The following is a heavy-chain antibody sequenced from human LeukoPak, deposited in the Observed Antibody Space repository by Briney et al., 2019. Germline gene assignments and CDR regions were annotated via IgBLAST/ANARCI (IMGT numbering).Heavy chain of an antibody. V-gene: IGHV1-3*01. CDR2: INAGNGNT. CDR1: GYTFTSYA. J-gene: IGHJ3*02. Sequence: ASVKVSCKASGYTFTSYAVHWVRQAPGQRLEWMGWINAGNGNTKYSQKFQGRVTIPRDTSASTAYMELSSLRSEDTAVYYCARVDVTGYYGSGRAFDIWGQGTMVTVSS. CDR3: ARVDVTGYYGSGRAFDI. D-gene: IGHD3-10*01.